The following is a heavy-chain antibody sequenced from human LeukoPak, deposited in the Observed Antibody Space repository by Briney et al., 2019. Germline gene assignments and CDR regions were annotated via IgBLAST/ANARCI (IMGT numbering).Heavy chain of an antibody. D-gene: IGHD3-3*01. CDR3: ARGLGYFDFWSGYPLDY. CDR1: GDSISSSSYY. V-gene: IGHV4-39*01. CDR2: IYYSGNT. J-gene: IGHJ4*02. Sequence: PSETLSLTCTVSGDSISSSSYYWGSIRQPPGKGLEWIGSIYYSGNTYYNPSLKSRVTISVDTSKNQFSLKLSSVTAADTAVYYCARGLGYFDFWSGYPLDYWGQGTLVTVSS.